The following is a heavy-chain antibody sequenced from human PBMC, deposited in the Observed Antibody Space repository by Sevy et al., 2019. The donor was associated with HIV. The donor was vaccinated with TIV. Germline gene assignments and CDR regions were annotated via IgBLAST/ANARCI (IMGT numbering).Heavy chain of an antibody. CDR1: GFTVSSNY. J-gene: IGHJ4*02. D-gene: IGHD3-22*01. V-gene: IGHV3-53*01. Sequence: GGSLRLSCAASGFTVSSNYMSWVRQAPGKGLEWVSVIYSGGSTYYADSVKGRFTISRDNSKNTLYLQMNSLRAEDTAVYYCARGLYDSSGYYPLDYWGQRTLVTVSS. CDR3: ARGLYDSSGYYPLDY. CDR2: IYSGGST.